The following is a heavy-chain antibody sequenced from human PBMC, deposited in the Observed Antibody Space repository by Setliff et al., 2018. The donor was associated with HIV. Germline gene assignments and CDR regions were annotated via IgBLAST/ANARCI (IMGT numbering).Heavy chain of an antibody. Sequence: ASVKVSCKASGYSFTSYYIHWVRQAPGQGLEWMGIINPSGGSTSYAQKFQGRVTMTRDTSTSTVYMELSSLRSEDTAVYNCARGYPSSPYYYYMGVWGKGTTVTVSS. J-gene: IGHJ6*03. V-gene: IGHV1-46*01. D-gene: IGHD5-12*01. CDR1: GYSFTSYY. CDR2: INPSGGST. CDR3: ARGYPSSPYYYYMGV.